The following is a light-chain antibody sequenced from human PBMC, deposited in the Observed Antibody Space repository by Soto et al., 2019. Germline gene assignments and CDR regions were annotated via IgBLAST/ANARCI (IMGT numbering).Light chain of an antibody. J-gene: IGKJ2*01. CDR1: QSVLYSSNNKSY. CDR3: QQYYSTPLT. Sequence: DIVMTQSPDSRAVSLDERATINCKSSQSVLYSSNNKSYLAWYQQKPGEPPKLLIYWASTRESGVPDRFSGSGSGTDITLTISSLQAEDVALYYSQQYYSTPLTFGQGTKLEIK. CDR2: WAS. V-gene: IGKV4-1*01.